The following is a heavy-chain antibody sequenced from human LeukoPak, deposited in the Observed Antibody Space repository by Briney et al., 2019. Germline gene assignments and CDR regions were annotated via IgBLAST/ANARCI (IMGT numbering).Heavy chain of an antibody. D-gene: IGHD5-12*01. Sequence: PSETLSLTCTVSGGSVSSGSYYWSWIRQPPGKGLEWIGYIYYSGSTNYNPSLKSRVTISVDTSKNQFSLKLSSVTAADTAVYYCARFGRGYSGYDYWGQGTLVTVSS. J-gene: IGHJ4*02. CDR3: ARFGRGYSGYDY. V-gene: IGHV4-61*01. CDR1: GGSVSSGSYY. CDR2: IYYSGST.